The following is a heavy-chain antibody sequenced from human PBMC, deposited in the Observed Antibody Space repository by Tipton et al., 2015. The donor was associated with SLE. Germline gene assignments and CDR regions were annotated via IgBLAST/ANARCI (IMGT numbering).Heavy chain of an antibody. J-gene: IGHJ4*02. CDR3: TTGIYSNYPRDY. CDR1: GFTLSDHY. Sequence: SLRLSCAASGFTLSDHYIDWVRQAPGKGLEWIGRSGNKPDSYTTEYAASVKGRFTISRDDSKSIAYLQMNSLKTEDTAVYYCTTGIYSNYPRDYWGQGTLVTVSS. D-gene: IGHD4-11*01. V-gene: IGHV3-72*01. CDR2: SGNKPDSYTT.